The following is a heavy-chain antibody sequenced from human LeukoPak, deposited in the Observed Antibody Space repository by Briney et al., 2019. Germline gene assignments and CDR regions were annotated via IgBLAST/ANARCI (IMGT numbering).Heavy chain of an antibody. D-gene: IGHD3-22*01. CDR2: MYSSGST. J-gene: IGHJ5*02. CDR3: ARGRAYYESSGFFNH. Sequence: PSETLSLTCAVSGGSISGYYWNWIRQPAGKGLEWIGRMYSSGSTSYNPSLASRVTMSVDTSENQLSLNLNSVTAADTAFYYCARGRAYYESSGFFNHWGQGILVTVSS. V-gene: IGHV4-59*10. CDR1: GGSISGYY.